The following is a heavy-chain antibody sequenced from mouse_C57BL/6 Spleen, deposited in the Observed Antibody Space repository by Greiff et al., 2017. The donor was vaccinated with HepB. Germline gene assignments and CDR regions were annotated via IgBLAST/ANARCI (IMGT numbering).Heavy chain of an antibody. V-gene: IGHV3-6*01. D-gene: IGHD1-1*01. CDR1: GYSITSGYY. J-gene: IGHJ2*01. Sequence: DVQLQESGPGLVKPSQSLSLTCSVTGYSITSGYYWNWIRQFPGNKLEWMGYISYDGSNNYNPSLKNRISITRDTSKNQFFLKLNSVTTEDTATYYCARGPDYYGSNYFDYWGQGTTLTVSS. CDR3: ARGPDYYGSNYFDY. CDR2: ISYDGSN.